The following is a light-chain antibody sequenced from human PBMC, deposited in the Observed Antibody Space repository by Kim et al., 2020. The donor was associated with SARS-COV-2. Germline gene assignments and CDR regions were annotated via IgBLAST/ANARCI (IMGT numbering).Light chain of an antibody. Sequence: QSALTQPPSASGSPGQSVTISCTGTSSDVGGYNSVSWYQQHPGKAPRLMIYEVSKRPSGVPDRFSGSKSGNTASLTVSGLQAEDEADYYCNSYGGNYNCVFGTGTKVTVL. CDR3: NSYGGNYNCV. J-gene: IGLJ1*01. V-gene: IGLV2-8*01. CDR2: EVS. CDR1: SSDVGGYNS.